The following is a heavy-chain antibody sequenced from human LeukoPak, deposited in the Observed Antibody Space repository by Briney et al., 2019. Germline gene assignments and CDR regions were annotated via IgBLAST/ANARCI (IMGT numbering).Heavy chain of an antibody. J-gene: IGHJ5*02. CDR1: GGSISSYY. CDR3: ASYSGSYKNWFDP. D-gene: IGHD1-26*01. Sequence: SETLSLTCTVSGGSISSYYWSWIRQPPGKGREWIGYIYYSGSTNYNPSLKSRVTISVDTSKNQFSLKLSSVTAADTAVYYCASYSGSYKNWFDPWGQGTLVTVSS. CDR2: IYYSGST. V-gene: IGHV4-59*01.